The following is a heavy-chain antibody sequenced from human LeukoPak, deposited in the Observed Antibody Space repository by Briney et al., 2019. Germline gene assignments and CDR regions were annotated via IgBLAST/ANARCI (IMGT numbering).Heavy chain of an antibody. D-gene: IGHD6-13*01. CDR3: ARVSYSSSWDLDY. CDR2: ISSSSSYI. V-gene: IGHV3-21*04. CDR1: GFTFSSYS. Sequence: GGSLRLSCAASGFTFSSYSMNWVRQAPGKGLEWVSSISSSSSYIYYADSVKGRFTISRDNAKNSLYLQMNSLRAEDTAVYYCARVSYSSSWDLDYWGQGTLVTVSS. J-gene: IGHJ4*02.